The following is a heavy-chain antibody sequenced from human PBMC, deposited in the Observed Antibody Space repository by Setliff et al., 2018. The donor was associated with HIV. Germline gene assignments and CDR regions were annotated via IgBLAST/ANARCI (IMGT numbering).Heavy chain of an antibody. J-gene: IGHJ4*02. CDR2: IIPIFGTA. CDR1: GYTFSNQG. D-gene: IGHD2-2*01. Sequence: SVKVSCKTSGYTFSNQGISWVRQAPGQGLECMGGIIPIFGTAKYTQRFQGRVTITADESTSTAYMELRSLRSEDTAIYYCARHYCDSTTCYDYWGQGTLVTVSS. V-gene: IGHV1-69*13. CDR3: ARHYCDSTTCYDY.